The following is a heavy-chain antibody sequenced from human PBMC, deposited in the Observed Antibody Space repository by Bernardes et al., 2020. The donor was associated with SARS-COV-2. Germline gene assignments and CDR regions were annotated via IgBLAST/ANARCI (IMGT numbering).Heavy chain of an antibody. J-gene: IGHJ4*02. CDR3: ARDGGYSYGHTFDY. CDR1: GFTFSSYG. CDR2: ISYDGSNK. D-gene: IGHD5-18*01. Sequence: GRSLRLSCAASGFTFSSYGMHWVRQAPAKGLEWLAVISYDGSNKYYAASVKGRFTISRDNSKNTLYLKMNSLRAEDTAVYYCARDGGYSYGHTFDYWGQGTLVTVSS. V-gene: IGHV3-30*03.